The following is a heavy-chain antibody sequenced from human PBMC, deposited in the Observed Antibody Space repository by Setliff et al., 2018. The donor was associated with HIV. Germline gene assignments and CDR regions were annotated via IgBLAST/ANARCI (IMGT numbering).Heavy chain of an antibody. CDR3: ARDAGPHYGSGPPLEY. D-gene: IGHD3-10*01. CDR1: GGSISRYY. J-gene: IGHJ4*02. Sequence: SETLSLTCTVSGGSISRYYWSWIRQPAGKGLEWIGRTYPSGNINYNPSLKGRLTMSIDTSKNQFSLKLSSVTATDTAVYYCARDAGPHYGSGPPLEYWGQGIQVTVSS. CDR2: TYPSGNI. V-gene: IGHV4-4*07.